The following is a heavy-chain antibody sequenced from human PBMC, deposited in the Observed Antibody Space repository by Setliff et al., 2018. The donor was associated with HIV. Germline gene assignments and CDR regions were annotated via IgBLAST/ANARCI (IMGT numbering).Heavy chain of an antibody. D-gene: IGHD3-3*01. V-gene: IGHV4-61*02. CDR2: VYATGSA. CDR1: GVSINSGDYS. Sequence: SETLSLTCDVSGVSINSGDYSWNWIRQSAGKGLEWIGRVYATGSADYNSSLESRVTISLDTSRNRFFLKLRSVTAADTAVYFCAREETYSLWSGHYLHEAFDIWGQGTVVTVSS. J-gene: IGHJ3*02. CDR3: AREETYSLWSGHYLHEAFDI.